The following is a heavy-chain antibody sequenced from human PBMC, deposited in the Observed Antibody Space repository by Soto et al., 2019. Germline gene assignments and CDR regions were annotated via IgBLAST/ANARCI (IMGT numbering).Heavy chain of an antibody. D-gene: IGHD6-6*01. CDR3: ARSSLNSNWFDP. J-gene: IGHJ5*02. Sequence: PSETLSLTCTVSGGSISSGDYYWSWIRQPPGKGLEWIGYIYYSGSTYYNPSLKSRVTISVDTSKNQFSLKLSSVTAADTAVYYCARSSLNSNWFDPWGQGTLVTVPS. V-gene: IGHV4-30-4*01. CDR1: GGSISSGDYY. CDR2: IYYSGST.